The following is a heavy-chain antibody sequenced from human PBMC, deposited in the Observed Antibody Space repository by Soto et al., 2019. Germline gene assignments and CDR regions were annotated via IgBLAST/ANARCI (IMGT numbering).Heavy chain of an antibody. J-gene: IGHJ4*02. V-gene: IGHV6-1*01. Sequence: SQTLSLTCAISGDSVSSNSAAWNWIRQSPSRGLEWLGRTYYRSKWYNDYTVSVKSRITINPDTSKNQYSLQLNSVTPEDTAVYYCARGSELWPKYYFDYWGQGTLVTVSS. CDR1: GDSVSSNSAA. CDR3: ARGSELWPKYYFDY. CDR2: TYYRSKWYN. D-gene: IGHD1-26*01.